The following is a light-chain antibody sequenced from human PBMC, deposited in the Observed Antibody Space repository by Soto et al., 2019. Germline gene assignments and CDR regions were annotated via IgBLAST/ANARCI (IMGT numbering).Light chain of an antibody. CDR1: QSILFSSNNKNY. CDR3: LQYYSTPVT. CDR2: WAS. J-gene: IGKJ4*01. V-gene: IGKV4-1*01. Sequence: DIVMTQSPDSLAVSLGERATINCKSSQSILFSSNNKNYLTWYQHKPGQPPRPLIYWASTRASRVPDRFSGSGSGSDFALTISSLQGEDVAVYYCLQYYSTPVTFGGGTKVEIK.